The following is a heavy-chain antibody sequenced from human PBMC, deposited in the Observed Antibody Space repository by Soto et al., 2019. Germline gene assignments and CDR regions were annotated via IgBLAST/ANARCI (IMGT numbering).Heavy chain of an antibody. CDR3: ARNPITTFYYYYMDV. D-gene: IGHD4-4*01. Sequence: ASVKVSCKASGYTFTSYGISWERQAPGQGLEWMGWISAYNGNTNYAQKLQGRVTMTTDTSTSTAYMELRSLRSDDTAVYYCARNPITTFYYYYMDVWGKGTTVTVSS. V-gene: IGHV1-18*01. J-gene: IGHJ6*03. CDR2: ISAYNGNT. CDR1: GYTFTSYG.